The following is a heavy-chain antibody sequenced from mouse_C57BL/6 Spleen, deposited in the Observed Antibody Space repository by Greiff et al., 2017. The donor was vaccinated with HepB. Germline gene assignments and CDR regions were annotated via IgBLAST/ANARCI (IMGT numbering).Heavy chain of an antibody. J-gene: IGHJ3*01. Sequence: EVQLQQSGPELVKPGASVKISCKASGYTFTDYYINWVKQSHGKSLEWIGDINPNNGGTSYNQKFKGKATLTVDKSSSTAYMELRSLTSEDSAVYYCAEGYDYDGAWFAYWGQGTLVTVSA. V-gene: IGHV1-26*01. D-gene: IGHD2-4*01. CDR2: INPNNGGT. CDR1: GYTFTDYY. CDR3: AEGYDYDGAWFAY.